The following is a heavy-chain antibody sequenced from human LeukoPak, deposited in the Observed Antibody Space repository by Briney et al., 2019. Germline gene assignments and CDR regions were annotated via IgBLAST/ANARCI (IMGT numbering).Heavy chain of an antibody. CDR1: GYTFSNYG. J-gene: IGHJ4*02. CDR2: ISAYNGNA. CDR3: ARDLTAGRLVAGVVY. Sequence: ASVKVSCKASGYTFSNYGISWVRQAPGQGLEWMGWISAYNGNANYAQKFQGRVTMTTDTPTSTVYMELRSLRSDDTAVYYCARDLTAGRLVAGVVYWGQGTLVTVSS. D-gene: IGHD7-27*01. V-gene: IGHV1-18*01.